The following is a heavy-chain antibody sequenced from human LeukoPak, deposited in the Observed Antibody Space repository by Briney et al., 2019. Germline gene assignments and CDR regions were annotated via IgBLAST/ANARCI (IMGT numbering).Heavy chain of an antibody. J-gene: IGHJ5*02. V-gene: IGHV4-59*01. D-gene: IGHD5-12*01. CDR1: GGSISSYY. CDR3: AREMGGYDYGPNWFDP. Sequence: PSETLSLTCTVSGGSISSYYWSWIRQPPGKGLEWIGYIYYSGSTNYNPSLKSRVTISVDTSKNQFSLKLRSVTAADTAVYYCAREMGGYDYGPNWFDPWGQGTLVTVSS. CDR2: IYYSGST.